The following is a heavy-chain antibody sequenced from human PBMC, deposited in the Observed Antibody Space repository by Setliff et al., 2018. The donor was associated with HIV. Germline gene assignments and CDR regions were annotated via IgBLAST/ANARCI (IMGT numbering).Heavy chain of an antibody. CDR2: IYLGETT. J-gene: IGHJ3*01. Sequence: ATLSLTCTVSSGYMSGHFWTWIRQTPGEGLEWIGNIYLGETTNYNPSLKSRATISLDTSKRQFSLHLTSVTAADTAIYYCARDPSQYLDFLFDPQPFNVWGHGTMVTVSS. CDR1: SGYMSGHF. D-gene: IGHD3-9*01. CDR3: ARDPSQYLDFLFDPQPFNV. V-gene: IGHV4-59*11.